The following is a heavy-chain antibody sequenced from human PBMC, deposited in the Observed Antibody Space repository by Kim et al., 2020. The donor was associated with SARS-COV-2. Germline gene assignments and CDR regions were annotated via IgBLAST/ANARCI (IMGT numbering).Heavy chain of an antibody. D-gene: IGHD6-13*01. J-gene: IGHJ4*02. CDR1: GFTFSNAW. CDR3: TTDLKGYSSSWYIWGYFDY. Sequence: GGSLRLSCAASGFTFSNAWMSWVRQAPGKGLEWVGRIKSKTDGGTTDYAATVKGRFTISRDDSKNTLYLQMNSLKTEDTAVYYCTTDLKGYSSSWYIWGYFDYWGQGTLVTVSS. CDR2: IKSKTDGGTT. V-gene: IGHV3-15*01.